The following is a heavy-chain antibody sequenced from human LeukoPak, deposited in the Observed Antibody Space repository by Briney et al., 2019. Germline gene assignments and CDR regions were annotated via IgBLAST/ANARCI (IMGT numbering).Heavy chain of an antibody. Sequence: GGSLRLSCAASGFTFSAYNLNWVRQAPGKGLEWIAAIGGTDGRTYYADFVKGRFTISRDNSKNTLYLQMNSLRAEDTAVYYCATDHGFHYGAYFDYWGQGTLVTVSS. CDR2: IGGTDGRT. J-gene: IGHJ4*02. CDR3: ATDHGFHYGAYFDY. V-gene: IGHV3-23*01. CDR1: GFTFSAYN. D-gene: IGHD4-17*01.